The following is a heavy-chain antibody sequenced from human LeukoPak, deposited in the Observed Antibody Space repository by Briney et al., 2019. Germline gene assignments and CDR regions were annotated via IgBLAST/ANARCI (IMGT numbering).Heavy chain of an antibody. CDR1: GFTFSSYG. CDR2: IWYDGSNK. V-gene: IGHV3-33*01. J-gene: IGHJ3*02. CDR3: ARNPPTYGDYVGLAFDI. Sequence: GGSLRLSCAASGFTFSSYGMHWVRQAPGKGLEWVAVIWYDGSNKYYADSVKGRFTISRDNSKNTLCLQMNSLRAEDTAVYYCARNPPTYGDYVGLAFDIWGQGTMVTVSS. D-gene: IGHD4-17*01.